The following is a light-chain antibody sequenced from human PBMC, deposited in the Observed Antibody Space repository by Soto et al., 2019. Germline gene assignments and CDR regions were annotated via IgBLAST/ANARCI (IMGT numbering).Light chain of an antibody. CDR2: EVS. Sequence: QSVLTQPPSVSGSPGQSVTISCTGTSSDVGGYNRVSWYRQPPGTAPKLMIYEVSNRPSGVPDRFSGSKSGNTAPLTISGLQAEDEADYYCSSYTSSSTYVFGTGTKVTVL. CDR1: SSDVGGYNR. J-gene: IGLJ1*01. V-gene: IGLV2-18*02. CDR3: SSYTSSSTYV.